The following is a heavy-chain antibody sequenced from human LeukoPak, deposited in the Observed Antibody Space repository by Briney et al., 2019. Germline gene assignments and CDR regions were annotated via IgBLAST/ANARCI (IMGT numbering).Heavy chain of an antibody. CDR2: IYHSGST. Sequence: SETLSLTCTVSGGSISSYYWSWIRQPPGKGLEWIGYIYHSGSTNYNPSLKSRVTISVDTSKNQFSLNLTSVTAADTAVYYCARDDAGYGRGDFWGQGTLVTVSS. V-gene: IGHV4-59*12. CDR1: GGSISSYY. J-gene: IGHJ4*02. CDR3: ARDDAGYGRGDF. D-gene: IGHD5-12*01.